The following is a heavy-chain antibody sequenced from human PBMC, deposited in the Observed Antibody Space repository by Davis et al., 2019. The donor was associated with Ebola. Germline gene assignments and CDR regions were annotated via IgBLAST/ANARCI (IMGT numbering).Heavy chain of an antibody. CDR1: GGSISDYY. CDR2: GYYGGRT. D-gene: IGHD3-22*01. Sequence: MPGGSLRLSCTVSGGSISDYYWSWIRQSPGKGLEWIGYGYYGGRTDYNPSLKSRAIISVDTSKNHFSLNLSSVTAADTAIYYCARSVFYDSTGYYVHWYYDLWGRGTLVTVSS. J-gene: IGHJ2*01. V-gene: IGHV4-59*01. CDR3: ARSVFYDSTGYYVHWYYDL.